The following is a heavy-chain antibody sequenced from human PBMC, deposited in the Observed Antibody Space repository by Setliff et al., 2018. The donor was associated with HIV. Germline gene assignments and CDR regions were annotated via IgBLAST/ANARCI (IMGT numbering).Heavy chain of an antibody. D-gene: IGHD3-10*01. V-gene: IGHV4-61*01. J-gene: IGHJ4*02. Sequence: SETLSLTCTVSGVPTSASTYYWGWIRQPPGKGLDWIGYIYYSGSTKYNPSLKSRLTISVDTSKNQFSLKLTSVTTADTAVYYCARAKSLVRGVNYFDYWGQGTLVTVSS. CDR2: IYYSGST. CDR1: GVPTSASTYY. CDR3: ARAKSLVRGVNYFDY.